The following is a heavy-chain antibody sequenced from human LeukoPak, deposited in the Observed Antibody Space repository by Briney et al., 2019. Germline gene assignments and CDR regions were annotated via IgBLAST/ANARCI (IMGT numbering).Heavy chain of an antibody. CDR2: IYYSGST. Sequence: SETLSLTCAVYGGSFSGYYWSWIRQHPGKGLEWIGYIYYSGSTYYNPSLKSRVTISVDTSKNQFSLKLSSVTAADTAVYYCARDGPPDTYYYDSSGSKEIRAFDIWGQGTMVTVSS. CDR1: GGSFSGYY. CDR3: ARDGPPDTYYYDSSGSKEIRAFDI. D-gene: IGHD3-22*01. J-gene: IGHJ3*02. V-gene: IGHV4-31*11.